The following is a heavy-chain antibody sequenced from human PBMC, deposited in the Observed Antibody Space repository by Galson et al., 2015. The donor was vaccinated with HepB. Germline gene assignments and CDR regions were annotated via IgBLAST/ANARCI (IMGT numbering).Heavy chain of an antibody. CDR1: GFTFSSYS. CDR2: ISSSSSTI. CDR3: AREGYCSGGSCYAKQTSYYYYGMDV. V-gene: IGHV3-48*02. J-gene: IGHJ6*02. Sequence: SLRLSCAASGFTFSSYSMNWVRQAPGKGLEWVSYISSSSSTIYYADSVKGRFTISRDNAKNSLYLQMNSLRDEDTAVYYCAREGYCSGGSCYAKQTSYYYYGMDVWGQGTTVTVSS. D-gene: IGHD2-15*01.